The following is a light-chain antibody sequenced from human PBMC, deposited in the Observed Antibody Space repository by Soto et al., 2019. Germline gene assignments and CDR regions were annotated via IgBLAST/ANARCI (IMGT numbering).Light chain of an antibody. CDR1: QSISSW. CDR2: DAS. Sequence: DIQMTQSPSTLSASVGDRVTITCRASQSISSWLAWYQQKPGKAPKLLIYDASSLESGVPSRFSGSGSGTKFTLTISSLQPDDFATYYCQQYNSYSVTFGGGTKVDIK. J-gene: IGKJ4*01. V-gene: IGKV1-5*01. CDR3: QQYNSYSVT.